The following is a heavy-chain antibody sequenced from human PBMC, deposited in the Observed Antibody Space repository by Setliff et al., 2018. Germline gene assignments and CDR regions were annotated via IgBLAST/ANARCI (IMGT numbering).Heavy chain of an antibody. CDR2: IYYSGST. V-gene: IGHV4-59*01. D-gene: IGHD2-2*01. CDR1: GGSISSYY. CDR3: ARWMEYYQRDNRGEGGMDV. J-gene: IGHJ6*03. Sequence: LSLTCTVSGGSISSYYWSWIRQPPGKGLEWIGYIYYSGSTNYNPSLKSRVTISVDTSKNQFSLKLSSVTAADTAVYYCARWMEYYQRDNRGEGGMDVWGKGTTVTVSS.